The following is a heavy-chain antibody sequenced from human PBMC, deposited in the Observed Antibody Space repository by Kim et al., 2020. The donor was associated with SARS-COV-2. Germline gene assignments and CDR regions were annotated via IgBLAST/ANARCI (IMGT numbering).Heavy chain of an antibody. D-gene: IGHD5-18*01. J-gene: IGHJ4*02. CDR1: GGSFSGYY. V-gene: IGHV4-34*01. CDR3: ARGLPDTAMPNRCFDY. Sequence: SETLSLTCAVYGGSFSGYYWSWIRQPPGKGLEWIGEINHSGSTNYNPSLKSRVTISVDTSKNQFSLKLSSVTAADTAVYYCARGLPDTAMPNRCFDYWGQGTLVTVSS. CDR2: INHSGST.